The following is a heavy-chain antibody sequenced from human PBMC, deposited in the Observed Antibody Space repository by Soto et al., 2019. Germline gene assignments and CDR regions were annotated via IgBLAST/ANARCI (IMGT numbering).Heavy chain of an antibody. CDR1: GFFISSGNY. D-gene: IGHD2-21*01. CDR2: IFHGGNT. CDR3: ASARWYEGLVV. Sequence: SETLSRTCAVSGFFISSGNYWGWIRKPPGKGLEWIGSIFHGGNTYYNPSLKSRVTISVDMSKNQFYLNLNSVTAADTALHYCASARWYEGLVVWDQGTVVAASS. J-gene: IGHJ3*01. V-gene: IGHV4-38-2*01.